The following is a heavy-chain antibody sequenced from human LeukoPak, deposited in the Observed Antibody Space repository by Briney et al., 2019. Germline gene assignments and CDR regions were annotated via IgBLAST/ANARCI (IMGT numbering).Heavy chain of an antibody. CDR2: INAGNGNT. CDR3: AGEAVAGTAFPPD. J-gene: IGHJ4*02. D-gene: IGHD6-19*01. CDR1: GYTFSSYA. V-gene: IGHV1-3*01. Sequence: ASVKVSCKASGYTFSSYAMHWGRQAPGQRLEWMGRINAGNGNTKYSQKFQGRVTITRDTSASTAYMELSSLRSADTAVYYCAGEAVAGTAFPPDWGQGTLVTVSS.